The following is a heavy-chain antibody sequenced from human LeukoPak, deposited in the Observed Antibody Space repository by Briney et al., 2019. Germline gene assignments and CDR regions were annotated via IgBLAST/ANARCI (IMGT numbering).Heavy chain of an antibody. CDR1: GCNFSTYA. V-gene: IGHV3-23*01. CDR3: ANGESPDY. J-gene: IGHJ4*02. D-gene: IGHD3-10*01. CDR2: INAGGTNT. Sequence: GGSLRLSCTASGCNFSTYAMTGVRQPPGKGLQWVSTINAGGTNTKYAASVKGRFTISRDSSKSTLYLQINSLRVEDTAVYYCANGESPDYWGQGTLVTVSS.